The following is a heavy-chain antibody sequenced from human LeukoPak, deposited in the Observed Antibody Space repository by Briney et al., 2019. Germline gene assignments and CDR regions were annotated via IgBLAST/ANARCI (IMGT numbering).Heavy chain of an antibody. Sequence: PGGSLRLSCAASGFTFSSYAMSWVRQAPGKGLEWVSAISGSGGSTYYADSVKGRFTISRDNSKNTLYLQMNSLRAEDTAVYYCAKSVRKVVAQFVDYWGQGTLVTVSS. D-gene: IGHD2-15*01. CDR2: ISGSGGST. CDR1: GFTFSSYA. V-gene: IGHV3-23*01. J-gene: IGHJ4*02. CDR3: AKSVRKVVAQFVDY.